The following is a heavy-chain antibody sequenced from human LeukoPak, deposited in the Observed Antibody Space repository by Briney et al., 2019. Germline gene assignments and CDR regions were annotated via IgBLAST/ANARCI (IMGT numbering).Heavy chain of an antibody. Sequence: SSQTLSLTCTVSGGSISSSSYYWGWIRQPPGKGLEWIGSIYYSGSTYYNPSLKSRVTISADTSKNQFSLKLSSVTAADTAVYYCARGHDYVWGSYPPYYFDYWGQGTLVTVSS. CDR3: ARGHDYVWGSYPPYYFDY. CDR1: GGSISSSSYY. D-gene: IGHD3-16*02. J-gene: IGHJ4*02. CDR2: IYYSGST. V-gene: IGHV4-39*07.